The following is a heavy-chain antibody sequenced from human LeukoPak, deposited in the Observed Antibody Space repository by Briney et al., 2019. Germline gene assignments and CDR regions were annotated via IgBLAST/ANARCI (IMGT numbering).Heavy chain of an antibody. Sequence: GGSSRLSCAASGFICRSYAMSWVRQAPGKGLEWVSSLSAGGGGAYYADSVRGRFTISRDDSKNTLYLQMNSLRVEDTARYYCAKEKSRRFDFDYWGQGTLATVSS. D-gene: IGHD3-10*01. J-gene: IGHJ4*02. CDR2: LSAGGGGA. CDR1: GFICRSYA. V-gene: IGHV3-23*01. CDR3: AKEKSRRFDFDY.